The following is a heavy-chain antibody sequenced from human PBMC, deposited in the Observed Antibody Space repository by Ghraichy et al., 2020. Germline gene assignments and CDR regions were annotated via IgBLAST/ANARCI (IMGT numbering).Heavy chain of an antibody. Sequence: GALRLSCAASGFTFNTYGMHWVRQAPGKGLEWVAVIWNDGDNKYYADSVKGRFTISRDNSKNTLYLQMNSLRGEDTAVYYCARGGPTYYYDSSGYSVFDFWGQGSLVTVSS. CDR3: ARGGPTYYYDSSGYSVFDF. V-gene: IGHV3-33*01. CDR2: IWNDGDNK. CDR1: GFTFNTYG. D-gene: IGHD3-22*01. J-gene: IGHJ4*02.